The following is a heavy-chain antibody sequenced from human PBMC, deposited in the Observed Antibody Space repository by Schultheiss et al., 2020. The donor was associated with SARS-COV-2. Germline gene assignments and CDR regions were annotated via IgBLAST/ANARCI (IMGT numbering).Heavy chain of an antibody. CDR1: GFTFSSYA. D-gene: IGHD3-9*01. CDR3: ARDWLHYYYYMDV. V-gene: IGHV3-48*01. Sequence: GGSLRLSCAASGFTFSSYAMSWVRQAPGKGLEWVSYISSSGSTIYYADSVKGRFTISRDNSKNTLYLQMNSLRAEDTAVYYCARDWLHYYYYMDVWGKGTTVTVSS. CDR2: ISSSGSTI. J-gene: IGHJ6*03.